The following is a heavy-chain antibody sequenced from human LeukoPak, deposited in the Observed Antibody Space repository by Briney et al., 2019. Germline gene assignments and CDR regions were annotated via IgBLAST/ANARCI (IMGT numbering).Heavy chain of an antibody. CDR1: GYSISSGYY. D-gene: IGHD5-12*01. V-gene: IGHV4-61*01. Sequence: PSETLSLTCTVSGYSISSGYYWGWIRQPPGKGLEWIGYIYYSGSTNYNPSLKSRVTISVDTSKNQFSLKLSSVTAADTAVYYCARDVSRYSGYVDVWGKGTTVTISS. J-gene: IGHJ6*03. CDR2: IYYSGST. CDR3: ARDVSRYSGYVDV.